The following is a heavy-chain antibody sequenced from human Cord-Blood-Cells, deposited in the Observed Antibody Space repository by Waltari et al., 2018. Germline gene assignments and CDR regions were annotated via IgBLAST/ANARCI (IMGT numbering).Heavy chain of an antibody. Sequence: EVQLVESGGGLVKPGGSLRLSCVASGFTFSNAWLSWISQAPGKGLEWVGRIKSKTDGGTTDYAAPVKGRFTISRDDSKNTLYLQMNSLKTEDTAVYYCTTHPSAGYSSGLDYWGQGTLVTVSS. D-gene: IGHD6-25*01. V-gene: IGHV3-15*01. CDR3: TTHPSAGYSSGLDY. CDR2: IKSKTDGGTT. CDR1: GFTFSNAW. J-gene: IGHJ4*02.